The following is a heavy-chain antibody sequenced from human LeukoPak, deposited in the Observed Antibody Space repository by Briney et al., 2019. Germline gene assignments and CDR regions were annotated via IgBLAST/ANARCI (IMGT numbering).Heavy chain of an antibody. CDR1: GGTFSSYA. V-gene: IGHV1-69*06. D-gene: IGHD1-26*01. CDR2: IIPIFGTA. J-gene: IGHJ6*03. CDR3: ARQGGARQDYHMDV. Sequence: GASVKVSCKASGGTFSSYAISWVRQAPGQGLEWMGRIIPIFGTANYAQKFQGRVTITADKSSSTAYMELSSLTSEDTAVYYCARQGGARQDYHMDVWGNGTTVTVSS.